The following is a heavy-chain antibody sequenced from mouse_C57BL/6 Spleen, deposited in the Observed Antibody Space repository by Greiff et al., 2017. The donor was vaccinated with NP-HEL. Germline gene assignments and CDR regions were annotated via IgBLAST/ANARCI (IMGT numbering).Heavy chain of an antibody. CDR2: ISSGSSTI. J-gene: IGHJ3*01. D-gene: IGHD2-4*01. Sequence: EVKLVESGGGLVKPGGSLKLSCAASGFTFSDYGMHWVRQAPEKGLEWVAYISSGSSTIYYADTVKGRFTISRDNAKNTLFLQMTSLRSEDTAMYYCARGESYYDSAWFAYWGQGTLVTVSA. CDR3: ARGESYYDSAWFAY. V-gene: IGHV5-17*01. CDR1: GFTFSDYG.